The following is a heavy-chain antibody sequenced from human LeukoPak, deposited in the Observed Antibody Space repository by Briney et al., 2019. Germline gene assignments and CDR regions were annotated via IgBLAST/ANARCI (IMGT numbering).Heavy chain of an antibody. D-gene: IGHD6-19*01. Sequence: SGGSLRLSCAASGFTFSSYEMNWVRQAPGKGLDWVSYISGSGRTIYYADSVKGRFTISRDNAKNSLYLQMNSLRAEDTAVYYCARGGSSGWYLQNWGQGTLVTVSS. J-gene: IGHJ1*01. CDR2: ISGSGRTI. V-gene: IGHV3-48*03. CDR1: GFTFSSYE. CDR3: ARGGSSGWYLQN.